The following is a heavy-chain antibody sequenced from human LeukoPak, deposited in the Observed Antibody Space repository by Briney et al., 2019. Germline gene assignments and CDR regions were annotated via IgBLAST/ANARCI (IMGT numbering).Heavy chain of an antibody. J-gene: IGHJ4*02. D-gene: IGHD6-19*01. Sequence: GESLKISCKGSGYSFTSYWIGWVRQMPGKGLEWMGIIYPGDSDTRYSPSFQGQVTISADKSIRTAYLQWSSLKASDSAMYYCATNSGPGLYYFDYWGQGTLVTVSS. CDR3: ATNSGPGLYYFDY. CDR2: IYPGDSDT. V-gene: IGHV5-51*01. CDR1: GYSFTSYW.